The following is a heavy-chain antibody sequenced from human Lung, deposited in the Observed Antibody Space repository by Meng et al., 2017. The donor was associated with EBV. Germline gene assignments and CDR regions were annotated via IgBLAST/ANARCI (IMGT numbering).Heavy chain of an antibody. CDR3: ARGATSVFDL. V-gene: IGHV6-1*01. CDR1: GDSVSSRSAA. J-gene: IGHJ2*01. Sequence: QVPLQQSGPRLAKPSQTLSLTCVISGDSVSSRSAAWTWIRQSPSRGLEWLGRTYYRSKWYNDYAVFVKSRITINPDTSKNQFSLQLNSVTPEDTAVYYCARGATSVFDLWGRGTLVTVSS. CDR2: TYYRSKWYN.